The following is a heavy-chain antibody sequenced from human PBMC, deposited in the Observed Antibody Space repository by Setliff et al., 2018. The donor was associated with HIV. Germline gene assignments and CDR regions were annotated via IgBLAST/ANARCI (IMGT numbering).Heavy chain of an antibody. CDR2: IHPSGNT. Sequence: SETLSLTCAVYGGTFSGHYWSWIRQPPGQGLDWIGEIHPSGNTYYNPSLQSRVTISVDTSKNQFSLNLSSVTAADTAVYYCARGLDSAKINYWGQGTLVTVSS. J-gene: IGHJ4*02. V-gene: IGHV4-34*01. D-gene: IGHD6-25*01. CDR3: ARGLDSAKINY. CDR1: GGTFSGHY.